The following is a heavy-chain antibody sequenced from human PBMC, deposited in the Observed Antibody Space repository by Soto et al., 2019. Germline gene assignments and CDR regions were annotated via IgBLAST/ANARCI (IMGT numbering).Heavy chain of an antibody. CDR2: IYYSGST. J-gene: IGHJ6*02. V-gene: IGHV4-61*01. Sequence: SETLSLTCTVSGGSVSSGSYYWILIRQPPGKGLEWIGYIYYSGSTNYNPSLKSRVTVSVDTSKNQFSLKLSSVTAADTAVYYCARDSITIFGVVYGMDVWGQGTTVTVSS. CDR3: ARDSITIFGVVYGMDV. CDR1: GGSVSSGSYY. D-gene: IGHD3-3*01.